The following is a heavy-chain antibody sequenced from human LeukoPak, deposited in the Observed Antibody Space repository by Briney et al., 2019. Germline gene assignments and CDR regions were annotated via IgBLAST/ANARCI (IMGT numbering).Heavy chain of an antibody. D-gene: IGHD6-6*01. CDR1: GFTFSSYG. CDR3: AKIPSDSSSSHY. CDR2: ISYDGSNK. V-gene: IGHV3-30*18. J-gene: IGHJ4*02. Sequence: GGSLRLSCAASGFTFSSYGMHWVRQAPGKGLEWVAVISYDGSNKYYADSVKGRFTISRDNSKNTPYLQMNSLRAEDTAVYYCAKIPSDSSSSHYWGQGTLVTVSS.